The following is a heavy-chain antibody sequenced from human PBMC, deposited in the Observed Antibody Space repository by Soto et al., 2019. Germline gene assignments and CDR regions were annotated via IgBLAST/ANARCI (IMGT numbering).Heavy chain of an antibody. D-gene: IGHD6-19*01. V-gene: IGHV5-51*01. J-gene: IGHJ4*02. CDR1: GYSVYSYW. CDR2: IYPGDSDT. Sequence: GESLKISCKGSGYSVYSYWIAWVRQMPGKGLEWMGIIYPGDSDTRYSPYFEGQVTISADKSISTAYLQWSSLKASDTAMYYCTRVLYASAWYGIDYWGQGTLVTVSS. CDR3: TRVLYASAWYGIDY.